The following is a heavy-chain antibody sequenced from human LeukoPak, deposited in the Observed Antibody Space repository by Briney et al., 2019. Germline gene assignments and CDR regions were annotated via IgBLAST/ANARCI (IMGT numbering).Heavy chain of an antibody. CDR2: IYSGGTT. D-gene: IGHD6-13*01. CDR1: GFTVSSNY. J-gene: IGHJ6*03. CDR3: AKSKDSSSWYLVYYYYYMDV. Sequence: GGSLRLSCAASGFTVSSNYMSWVRQAPGKGLEWVSVIYSGGTTYYADSVKGRFTISRDNSKNTLYLQMNSLRAEDTAVYYCAKSKDSSSWYLVYYYYYMDVWGKGTTVTVSS. V-gene: IGHV3-53*01.